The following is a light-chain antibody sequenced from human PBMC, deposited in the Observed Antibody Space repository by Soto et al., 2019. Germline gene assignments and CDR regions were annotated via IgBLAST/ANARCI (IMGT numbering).Light chain of an antibody. CDR1: QGVSGSY. Sequence: EIVLTQSPGTLSLSPGERATLSCRASQGVSGSYLAWYQQKPGQAPRLLIYGASSRATGIPNRFSGSESGTGFTLTISRLEPEDFAVYYCQHYGSSPRTFDQGTKVEIK. CDR3: QHYGSSPRT. V-gene: IGKV3-20*01. CDR2: GAS. J-gene: IGKJ1*01.